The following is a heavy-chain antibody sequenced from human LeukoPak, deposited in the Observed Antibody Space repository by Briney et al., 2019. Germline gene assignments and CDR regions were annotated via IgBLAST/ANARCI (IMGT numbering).Heavy chain of an antibody. CDR2: IYYSGST. V-gene: IGHV4-31*11. CDR1: GGSISSGGYS. D-gene: IGHD3-22*01. J-gene: IGHJ4*02. CDR3: ARGRSGYPTD. Sequence: PSQTLSLTCAVSGGSISSGGYSWSWIRQHPGKGLEWIGYIYYSGSTYYNPSLKSRVTISVDTSKNQFSLKLSSVTAADTAVYYCARGRSGYPTDWGQGTLVTVSS.